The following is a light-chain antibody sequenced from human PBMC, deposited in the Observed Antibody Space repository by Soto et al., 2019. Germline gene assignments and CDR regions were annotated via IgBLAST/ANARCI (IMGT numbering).Light chain of an antibody. CDR1: SSNIGSHY. Sequence: QLVLTQPPSASGTPGQRVTISCSGSSSNIGSHYVYWYQQLPGTAPKLLIYSNNQRPSGVPDRFSGSKSGTSASLAISGLRSEDEADYYCATWDDSLKVVFGGGTKLTVL. J-gene: IGLJ2*01. CDR3: ATWDDSLKVV. CDR2: SNN. V-gene: IGLV1-47*02.